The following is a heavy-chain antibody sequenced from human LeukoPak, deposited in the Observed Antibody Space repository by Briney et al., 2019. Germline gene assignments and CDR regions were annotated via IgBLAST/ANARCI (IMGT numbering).Heavy chain of an antibody. V-gene: IGHV3-23*01. Sequence: GGSLILSCAASGFTFSSYAMNWVRQTPGKGLEWVSFITGDAGSTSYADSVKGRFTISRDNSKNTLFLQLNSLSAEDTAVYYCAKTTGNGHWLIEFWGQGTLVTVSS. CDR3: AKTTGNGHWLIEF. D-gene: IGHD4-23*01. J-gene: IGHJ4*02. CDR2: ITGDAGST. CDR1: GFTFSSYA.